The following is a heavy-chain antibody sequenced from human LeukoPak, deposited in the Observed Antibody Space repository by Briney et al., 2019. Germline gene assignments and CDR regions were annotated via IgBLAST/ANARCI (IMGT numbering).Heavy chain of an antibody. J-gene: IGHJ5*02. V-gene: IGHV3-23*01. CDR1: GVALSSYA. D-gene: IGHD6-13*01. CDR3: AKGVAAAAVNWFDP. Sequence: GGSLRLSCAASGVALSSYAMSWVRQAPGKGLEWVSAISGSGGSTYYADSVKGRFTISRDTSKNTLYLQMNSLGDEDTAVYYCAKGVAAAAVNWFDPWGQGTLVTVSS. CDR2: ISGSGGST.